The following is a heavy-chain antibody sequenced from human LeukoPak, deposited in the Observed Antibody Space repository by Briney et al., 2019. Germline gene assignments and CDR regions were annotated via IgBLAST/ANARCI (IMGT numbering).Heavy chain of an antibody. CDR1: GFTFDHYD. CDR3: AKGSGYDSSGYHDY. J-gene: IGHJ4*02. D-gene: IGHD3-22*01. Sequence: GSSLRLFCAASGFTFDHYDMHWLRQAPGKGLEWVSDISWNSGNIGYADSVKGRFTISRDNAKNSLYLQMNSLRAEDTALYYCAKGSGYDSSGYHDYWGQGTLVTVSS. CDR2: ISWNSGNI. V-gene: IGHV3-9*01.